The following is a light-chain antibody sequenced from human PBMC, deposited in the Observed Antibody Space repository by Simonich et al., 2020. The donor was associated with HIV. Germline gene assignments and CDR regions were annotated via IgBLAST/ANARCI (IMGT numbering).Light chain of an antibody. CDR1: SSNIGAGSD. CDR2: GSS. Sequence: QSVLTQPPSVSGAPGQRVTISCAGSSSNIGAGSDVHWYQQLPGTAPKLLIYGSSDRASGVPDRCSGSKSGTSASLAITGLQAEEEADYYCQSYDSSLSGWVFGGGTKLTVL. J-gene: IGLJ3*02. CDR3: QSYDSSLSGWV. V-gene: IGLV1-40*01.